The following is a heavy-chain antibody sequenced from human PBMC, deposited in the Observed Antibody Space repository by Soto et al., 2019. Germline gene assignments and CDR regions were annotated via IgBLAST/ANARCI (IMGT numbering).Heavy chain of an antibody. J-gene: IGHJ6*02. CDR1: GFTFSSYA. V-gene: IGHV3-23*01. CDR2: ISGSGSSV. Sequence: EVQLLESGGGLVQPGGSLRLSCAASGFTFSSYAMSWVRQAPGKGLEWVSAISGSGSSVYLADSVRGRFTMSRDLSRNTVSLQMNRLRAEDTAIYYCAKVRASYLSASYFYYGLDVWGQGTTVTVSS. CDR3: AKVRASYLSASYFYYGLDV. D-gene: IGHD3-10*01.